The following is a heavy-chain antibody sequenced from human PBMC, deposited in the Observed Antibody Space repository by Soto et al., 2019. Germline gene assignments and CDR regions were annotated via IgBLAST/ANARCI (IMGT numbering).Heavy chain of an antibody. Sequence: EVQLVESGGGLVQPGGSLRLSCAASGLTVSSNYMSWVRQAPGKGLEWVSVIYSGGSTYYADSVKGRFTISRDNSKNTLYLQMTSLRAEDTAVYYCARDFYYYGSGTMGGYFDYWGQGPLVTVSS. J-gene: IGHJ4*02. V-gene: IGHV3-66*01. CDR3: ARDFYYYGSGTMGGYFDY. D-gene: IGHD3-10*01. CDR1: GLTVSSNY. CDR2: IYSGGST.